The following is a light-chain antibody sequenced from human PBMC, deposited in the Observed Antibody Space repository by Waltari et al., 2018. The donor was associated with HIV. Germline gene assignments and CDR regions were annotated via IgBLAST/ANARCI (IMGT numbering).Light chain of an antibody. V-gene: IGKV1D-16*01. Sequence: DIKITQSPPSLSASVGQRVTITCRASQTVRSSLAWYQQRPGKAPKSLVYGASKVQTDVPSRFSAGGSGTNFSLTINSLKPDDFATYICQQYYTVPRTFGRGTRVDMK. CDR3: QQYYTVPRT. J-gene: IGKJ1*01. CDR1: QTVRSS. CDR2: GAS.